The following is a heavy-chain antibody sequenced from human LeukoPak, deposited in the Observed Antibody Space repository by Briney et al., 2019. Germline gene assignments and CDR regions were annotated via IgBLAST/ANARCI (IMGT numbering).Heavy chain of an antibody. Sequence: PSETLSLTCTVSGGSISSYYWSWIRQPPGKGLEWIGYIYYSGSTNYNPSLKSRVTISVDTSKNQFSLKLSSVTAADTAVYYCARLALGIDAFDIWGQGTMVTVSS. J-gene: IGHJ3*02. CDR2: IYYSGST. CDR3: ARLALGIDAFDI. V-gene: IGHV4-59*01. D-gene: IGHD7-27*01. CDR1: GGSISSYY.